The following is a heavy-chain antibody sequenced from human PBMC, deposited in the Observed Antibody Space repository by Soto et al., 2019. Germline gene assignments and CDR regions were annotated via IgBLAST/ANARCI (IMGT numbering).Heavy chain of an antibody. CDR1: GFTFSSYW. CDR3: ARDRAGDRQWNDY. V-gene: IGHV3-7*01. Sequence: GGSLRLSCAASGFTFSSYWMSWVRQAPGKGLEWVANIKQDGSEKYYVDSVKGRFTISRDNAKNSLYLQMNSLRAEDTAVYYCARDRAGDRQWNDYWGQGTLVTVSS. D-gene: IGHD4-17*01. J-gene: IGHJ4*02. CDR2: IKQDGSEK.